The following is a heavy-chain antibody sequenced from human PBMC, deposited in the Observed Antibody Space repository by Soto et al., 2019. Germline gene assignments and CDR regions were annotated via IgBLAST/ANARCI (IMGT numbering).Heavy chain of an antibody. Sequence: GESLKISCKASGYTFLNNWIAWVRQMPDKGLEWMGIIYPDDSETRYSPSLQDQIRISVDKSITTAYLQWSTLKASDTAVYYCAVSNVSISYSPTPPFDYWGQGTLVTVSS. CDR2: IYPDDSET. CDR1: GYTFLNNW. V-gene: IGHV5-51*01. D-gene: IGHD3-10*01. J-gene: IGHJ4*02. CDR3: AVSNVSISYSPTPPFDY.